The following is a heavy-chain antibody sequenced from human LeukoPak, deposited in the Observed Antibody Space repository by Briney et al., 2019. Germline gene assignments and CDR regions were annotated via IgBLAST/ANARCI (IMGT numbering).Heavy chain of an antibody. V-gene: IGHV4-59*08. J-gene: IGHJ3*02. D-gene: IGHD4-17*01. Sequence: SETLSLTCTVSGGSISIYYWNWIRQPPGKGLEWIGYIYYSGSTNYNPSLKSRVTISVDTSKNQFSLKLSSVTAADTAVYYCARQDYGDAFDIWGQGTMVTVSS. CDR1: GGSISIYY. CDR3: ARQDYGDAFDI. CDR2: IYYSGST.